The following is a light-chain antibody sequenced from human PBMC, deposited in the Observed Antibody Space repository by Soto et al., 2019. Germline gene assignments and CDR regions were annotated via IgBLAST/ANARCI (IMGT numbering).Light chain of an antibody. J-gene: IGKJ4*01. Sequence: DIVMTQSPDSLAVSLGERATINCTSSQSVLYSSNNKNYLAWYQQKPGQPPKLLIYWASTRESGVPDRFSGSGSGTDFTLTISSLQAEDVAVYYCQQYYSTSGFGGGTKVDIK. CDR3: QQYYSTSG. CDR1: QSVLYSSNNKNY. CDR2: WAS. V-gene: IGKV4-1*01.